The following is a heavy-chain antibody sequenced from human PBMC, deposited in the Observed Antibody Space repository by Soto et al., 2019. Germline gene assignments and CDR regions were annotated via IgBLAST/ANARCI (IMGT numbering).Heavy chain of an antibody. Sequence: GGSLRLSCAASGFTFSSYGMHWVRQAPGKGLEWVAVISYDGSNKYYADSVKGRFTISRDNSKNTLYLQMNSLRAEDTAVYYCAKELESPRIAVAEIDYWGQGTLVTVSS. D-gene: IGHD6-19*01. CDR2: ISYDGSNK. V-gene: IGHV3-30*18. CDR3: AKELESPRIAVAEIDY. CDR1: GFTFSSYG. J-gene: IGHJ4*02.